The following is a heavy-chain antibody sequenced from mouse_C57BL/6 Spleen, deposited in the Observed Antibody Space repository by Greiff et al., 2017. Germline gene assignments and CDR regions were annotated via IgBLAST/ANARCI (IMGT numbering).Heavy chain of an antibody. V-gene: IGHV1-4*01. J-gene: IGHJ2*01. CDR2: INPSSGYT. CDR3: ARSEVPFDY. Sequence: VKLMESGAELARPGASVKMSCKASGYTFTSYTMHWVKQRPGQGLEWIGYINPSSGYTKYNQKFKDKATLTADKSSRPAYMQLSSLTSADSAVYYCARSEVPFDYWGQGTTLTVSS. CDR1: GYTFTSYT.